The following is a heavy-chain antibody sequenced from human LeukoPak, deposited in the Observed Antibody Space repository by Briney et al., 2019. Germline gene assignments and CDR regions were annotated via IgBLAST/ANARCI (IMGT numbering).Heavy chain of an antibody. CDR3: ARVEDATYYYDSSGPNFDY. CDR1: GYTFTGYG. J-gene: IGHJ4*02. D-gene: IGHD3-22*01. V-gene: IGHV1-18*01. CDR2: ISAYNGNT. Sequence: ASVKVSCKASGYTFTGYGISWVRQAPGQGLEWMGWISAYNGNTNYAQKLQGRVTMTTDTSTSTAYMELRSLRSDDTAVYYCARVEDATYYYDSSGPNFDYWGQGTLVTVSS.